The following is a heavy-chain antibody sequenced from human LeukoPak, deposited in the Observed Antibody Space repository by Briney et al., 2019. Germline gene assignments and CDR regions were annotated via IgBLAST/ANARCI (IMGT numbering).Heavy chain of an antibody. D-gene: IGHD6-13*01. V-gene: IGHV1-69*06. CDR2: IIPIFGTA. Sequence: GASVKVSCKASGYTFTSYGISWVRQAPGQGLEWMGGIIPIFGTANYAQKFQGRVTITADKSTSTAYMELSSLRSEDTAVYYCATREAHGTYSSSWYYYYYYYMDVWGKGTTVTVSS. CDR1: GYTFTSYG. J-gene: IGHJ6*03. CDR3: ATREAHGTYSSSWYYYYYYYMDV.